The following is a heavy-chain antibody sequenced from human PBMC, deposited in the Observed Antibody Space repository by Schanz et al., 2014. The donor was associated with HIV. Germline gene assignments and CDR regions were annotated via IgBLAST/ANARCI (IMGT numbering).Heavy chain of an antibody. CDR3: ALSRPSGYGGSWYFDL. J-gene: IGHJ2*01. D-gene: IGHD2-15*01. V-gene: IGHV3-23*01. Sequence: EVQLLESGGGLVQPGGSLRLSCAASGFTFRDSVVSWVRQAPGKGLEWVSAISGSSITYSADSVKGRFTISRDNSKNTLYLQMNSLRAEDTAVYYCALSRPSGYGGSWYFDLWGRGTLVAVSS. CDR1: GFTFRDSV. CDR2: ISGSSIT.